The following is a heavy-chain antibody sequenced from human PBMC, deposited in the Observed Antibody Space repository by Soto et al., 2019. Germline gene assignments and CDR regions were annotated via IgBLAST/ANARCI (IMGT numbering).Heavy chain of an antibody. D-gene: IGHD1-20*01. Sequence: QVQLQESGPGLVKPSGTLSLTCAVSGGSISSGNWWSWVRQSPRKGLEWIGEIQHNGSTNYNPSLNSRLNISINKSKTQFSLKLSSVTAADTAVYYCARDGPHRYYYYGMDVWGQGTTVTVSS. V-gene: IGHV4-4*02. CDR3: ARDGPHRYYYYGMDV. CDR1: GGSISSGNW. J-gene: IGHJ6*02. CDR2: IQHNGST.